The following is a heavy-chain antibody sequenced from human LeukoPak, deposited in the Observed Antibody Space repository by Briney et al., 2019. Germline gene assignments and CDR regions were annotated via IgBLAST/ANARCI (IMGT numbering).Heavy chain of an antibody. CDR1: GYTFTNYG. CDR3: ARFAAMADEY. V-gene: IGHV7-4-1*02. CDR2: INTDTGNP. J-gene: IGHJ4*02. D-gene: IGHD2-2*01. Sequence: ASVKVSCKASGYTFTNYGVSWVRQAPGQGLECMGWINTDTGNPTYAQGFTGRFVFSLDTSISTAYLQISSLKAEDTAVYYCARFAAMADEYWGQGTLVTVSS.